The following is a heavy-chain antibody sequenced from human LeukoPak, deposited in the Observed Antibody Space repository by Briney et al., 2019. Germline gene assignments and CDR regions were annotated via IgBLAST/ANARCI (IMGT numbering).Heavy chain of an antibody. CDR2: IIPVLGVA. CDR3: ATGIGTLWSGYYHDY. CDR1: GGTFSTYA. V-gene: IGHV1-69*04. J-gene: IGHJ4*02. Sequence: SVKVSCKASGGTFSTYAISWVRQAPGRGLEWMGRIIPVLGVASYAQKFQGRVTISADKSTSTAYMEVSSLRSEDTAVYYCATGIGTLWSGYYHDYWGQGTLVTVSS. D-gene: IGHD3-3*01.